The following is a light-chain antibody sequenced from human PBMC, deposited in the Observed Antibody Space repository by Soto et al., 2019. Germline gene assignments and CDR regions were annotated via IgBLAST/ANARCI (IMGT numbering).Light chain of an antibody. CDR1: QSVSSSY. CDR3: QQHGSSLALT. Sequence: VLTQSPGTLSLSPQERATLSCRACQSVSSSYLAWYQQKPGQAPRLLIHGASSRATGIPDRFSGSGSGTDFTLTISRLEPEDFAVYYCQQHGSSLALTCGGGTKVDI. J-gene: IGKJ4*01. V-gene: IGKV3-20*01. CDR2: GAS.